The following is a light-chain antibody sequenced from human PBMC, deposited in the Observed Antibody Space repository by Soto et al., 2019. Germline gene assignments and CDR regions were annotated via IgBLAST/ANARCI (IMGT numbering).Light chain of an antibody. CDR2: STS. J-gene: IGKJ1*01. CDR1: QRFGSSN. CDR3: HHYET. Sequence: EIVLTQSPRTLSLSPGERGTLSCRASQRFGSSNLAWYQQKPGQAPRLLIYSTSSRATGIPDRFSGSGSGTDFTLTISRLEPEDFAVYYCHHYETFGQGTKVDIK. V-gene: IGKV3-20*01.